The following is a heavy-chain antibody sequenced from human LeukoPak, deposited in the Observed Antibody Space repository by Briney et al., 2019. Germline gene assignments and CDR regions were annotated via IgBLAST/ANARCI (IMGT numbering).Heavy chain of an antibody. CDR3: ARDPYSSSPSEMVDY. D-gene: IGHD6-13*01. CDR2: ISYDGSNK. Sequence: GGSLRLSCAASGFTFSSYAMHRVRQAPGKGLEWVAVISYDGSNKYYADSVKGRFTISRDNAKNTLYLQMNSLRVEDTAVYYCARDPYSSSPSEMVDYWGQGTLVTVSS. CDR1: GFTFSSYA. V-gene: IGHV3-30-3*01. J-gene: IGHJ4*02.